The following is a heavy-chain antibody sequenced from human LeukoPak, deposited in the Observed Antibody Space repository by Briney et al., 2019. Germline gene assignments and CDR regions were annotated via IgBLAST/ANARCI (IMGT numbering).Heavy chain of an antibody. J-gene: IGHJ4*02. V-gene: IGHV4-61*02. CDR2: FHTSGGT. CDR3: ASFLRGNIPFDY. Sequence: SSETLSLTCTVSGASISSGSYFWSWVRQPAGKALEWIGRFHTSGGTNYNPSLESRVTISVDTSKNQFSLKLSSVTAADTAVYYCASFLRGNIPFDYWGQGTLVTVSS. CDR1: GASISSGSYF. D-gene: IGHD2/OR15-2a*01.